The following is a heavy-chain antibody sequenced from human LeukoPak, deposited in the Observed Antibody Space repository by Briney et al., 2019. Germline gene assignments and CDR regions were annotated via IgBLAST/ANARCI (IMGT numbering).Heavy chain of an antibody. D-gene: IGHD3-10*01. CDR3: ARAAGHYYGSGSLD. J-gene: IGHJ4*02. Sequence: SETLSLTCTVSGGSISSYYWSWIRQPPGKGLEWIGYIYYSGSTNYSPSLKSRVTISVDTSKNQFSLKLSSVTAADTAVYYCARAAGHYYGSGSLDWGQGTLVTVSS. CDR2: IYYSGST. CDR1: GGSISSYY. V-gene: IGHV4-59*01.